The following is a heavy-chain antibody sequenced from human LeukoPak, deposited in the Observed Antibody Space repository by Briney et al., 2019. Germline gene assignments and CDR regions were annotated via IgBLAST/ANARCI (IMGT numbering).Heavy chain of an antibody. J-gene: IGHJ6*02. CDR2: INPSGGST. V-gene: IGHV1-46*01. D-gene: IGHD3-22*01. CDR3: ARAGYYYDSSGYFHVYYYGMDV. CDR1: GYTFTGYY. Sequence: ASVKVSCKASGYTFTGYYMHWVRQAPGQGLEWMGIINPSGGSTSYAQKFQGRVTMTRDTSTSTVYMELSSLRSEDTAVYYCARAGYYYDSSGYFHVYYYGMDVWGQGTTVTVSS.